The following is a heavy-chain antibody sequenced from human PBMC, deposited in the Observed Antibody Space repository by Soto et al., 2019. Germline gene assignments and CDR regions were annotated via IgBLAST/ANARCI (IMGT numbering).Heavy chain of an antibody. J-gene: IGHJ6*03. CDR2: IYYSGST. CDR3: ARHLAGGNYYYYMDV. CDR1: GGSISSYY. V-gene: IGHV4-59*08. Sequence: SETLSLTCTVSGGSISSYYWSWIRQPPGKGLEWIGYIYYSGSTNYNPSLKSRVTISVDTSKNQFSLKLSSVTAADTAVYYCARHLAGGNYYYYMDVWGKGTTVTVSS. D-gene: IGHD3-16*01.